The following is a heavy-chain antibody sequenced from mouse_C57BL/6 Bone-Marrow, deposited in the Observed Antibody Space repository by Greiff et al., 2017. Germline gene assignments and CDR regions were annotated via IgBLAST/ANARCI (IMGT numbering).Heavy chain of an antibody. Sequence: QVQLQQSGAELVKPGASVKLSCKASGYTFTSYWMHWVKQRPGQGLEWIGMIHPNSGSTNYNEKFKSKATLTVDKSSSTAYMRLSSLTSEDSAVYYCAGWLLRGWFAYWGQGTLVTVAA. CDR2: IHPNSGST. CDR1: GYTFTSYW. J-gene: IGHJ3*01. V-gene: IGHV1-64*01. CDR3: AGWLLRGWFAY. D-gene: IGHD2-3*01.